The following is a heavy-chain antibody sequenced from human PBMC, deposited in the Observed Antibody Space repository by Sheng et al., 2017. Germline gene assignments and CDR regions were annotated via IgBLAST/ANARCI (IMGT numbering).Heavy chain of an antibody. CDR1: GFTFSSYE. D-gene: IGHD2-15*01. Sequence: EVQLVESGGGLVQPGGSLRLSCAVSGFTFSSYEMNWVRQAPGKGLEWVSYISSIGNSMYYADSVQGRFTISRDNAKNSLYLQMNSLRAEDTAVYYCARSGWGGGSFLDYLDYWSQGTLVTVSS. CDR2: ISSIGNSM. V-gene: IGHV3-48*03. CDR3: ARSGWGGGSFLDYLDY. J-gene: IGHJ4*02.